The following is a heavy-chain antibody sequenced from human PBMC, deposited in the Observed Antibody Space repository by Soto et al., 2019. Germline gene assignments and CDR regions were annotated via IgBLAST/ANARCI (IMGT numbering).Heavy chain of an antibody. CDR2: INPHSDNT. CDR3: ARGRISGTTIERFNLQNDAFDR. J-gene: IGHJ3*02. CDR1: GYIFTGYY. Sequence: GASVKVSCKASGYIFTGYYMHWVRQAPGQGLEWMGWINPHSDNTNYAQKFQGWVTMTRDTSSSTANMEVSRLTSDDTAVYYCARGRISGTTIERFNLQNDAFDRWGQGTMVTVSS. V-gene: IGHV1-2*04. D-gene: IGHD1-20*01.